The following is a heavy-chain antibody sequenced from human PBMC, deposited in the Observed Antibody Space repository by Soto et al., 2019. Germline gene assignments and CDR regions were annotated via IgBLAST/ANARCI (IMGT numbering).Heavy chain of an antibody. CDR1: GGTFSSYT. CDR3: AREDEFYYYAMDV. V-gene: IGHV1-69*08. J-gene: IGHJ6*02. Sequence: QVQLVQSGAEVKKPGSSVKVSCKASGGTFSSYTISWVRQAPGQGLEWMGRIIPIRGIANYAQKFQGRVTITADKSTRTAYMELSSLRSEDTAVYYCAREDEFYYYAMDVWGQGTTVTDSS. CDR2: IIPIRGIA.